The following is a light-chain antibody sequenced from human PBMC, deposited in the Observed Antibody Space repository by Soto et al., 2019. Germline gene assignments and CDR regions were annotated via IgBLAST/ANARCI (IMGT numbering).Light chain of an antibody. Sequence: EIVMTQSPATLSVSPGGRATLSCRASQSISDTLAWYQQKPGQAHRLLIYSASRGATGFPARFSGSGSGTDFTLTISGLQSEDFAVYYCKQYNNWPWTFGQGTKVDIK. CDR1: QSISDT. CDR3: KQYNNWPWT. CDR2: SAS. V-gene: IGKV3-15*01. J-gene: IGKJ1*01.